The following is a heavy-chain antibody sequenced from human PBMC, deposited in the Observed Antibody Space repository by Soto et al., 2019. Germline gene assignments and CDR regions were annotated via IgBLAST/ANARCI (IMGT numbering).Heavy chain of an antibody. V-gene: IGHV3-53*01. CDR2: VYSSGTI. D-gene: IGHD2-2*01. J-gene: IGHJ4*02. Sequence: GGSLRLSCAASGFTVTTTHMGWVRQAPGKGLEWVSVVYSSGTIYYIDSVKGRFTMSRDTSKSMVYLQMNSLRAEDTAVYYCARPLHRYDGPDYWGQGILVTVSS. CDR3: ARPLHRYDGPDY. CDR1: GFTVTTTH.